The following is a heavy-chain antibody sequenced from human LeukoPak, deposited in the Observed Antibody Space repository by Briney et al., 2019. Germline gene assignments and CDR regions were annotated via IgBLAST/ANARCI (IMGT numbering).Heavy chain of an antibody. J-gene: IGHJ3*02. V-gene: IGHV1-2*02. CDR2: INPNSGGT. Sequence: GASVKVSCKASGYTFTGYYMHWVRQAPGQGLEWMGWINPNSGGTNYAQKFQGRVTMTRDTSISTAYMELSRLRSDDTAVYYCAREIVGGALGAFDIWGQGTMVTVSS. D-gene: IGHD1-26*01. CDR1: GYTFTGYY. CDR3: AREIVGGALGAFDI.